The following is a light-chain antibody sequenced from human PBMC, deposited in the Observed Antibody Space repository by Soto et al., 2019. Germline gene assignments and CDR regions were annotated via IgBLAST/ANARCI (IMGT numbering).Light chain of an antibody. V-gene: IGKV1-6*01. J-gene: IGKJ1*01. CDR2: AAS. Sequence: AIQMTQSPSSLSASVGDRISITCRSSQDIRNELGWYQQKPGKAPKLLIYAASSLQSGVPSRFSGSGSGTDFTLTISSLQPEDFATYYCLQDYSYPWTFGQGTKVEIK. CDR1: QDIRNE. CDR3: LQDYSYPWT.